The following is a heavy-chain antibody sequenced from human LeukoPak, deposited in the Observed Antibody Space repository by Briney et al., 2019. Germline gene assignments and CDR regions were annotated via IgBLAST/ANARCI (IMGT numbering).Heavy chain of an antibody. D-gene: IGHD2-15*01. CDR2: ISSSGSTI. CDR3: ARESLDLYCSGGSCYSWFDP. J-gene: IGHJ5*02. Sequence: GGSLRLSCAASGFTFSDYYMSWIRQAPGKGLEWVSYISSSGSTIYYADSEKGRFTISRDNAKNSLYLQMNSLRAEDTAVYYCARESLDLYCSGGSCYSWFDPWGQGTLVTVSS. CDR1: GFTFSDYY. V-gene: IGHV3-11*01.